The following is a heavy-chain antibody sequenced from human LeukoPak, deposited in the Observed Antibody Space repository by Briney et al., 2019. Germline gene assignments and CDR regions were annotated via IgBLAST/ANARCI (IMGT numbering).Heavy chain of an antibody. CDR3: ARHGIGSSGYLHPLYKRLRDDAFDI. CDR1: GGSISSSSYY. J-gene: IGHJ3*02. Sequence: PSETLSLTCTVSGGSISSSSYYWGWLRQPPGKGLEWIGSIYYSGSTYYNPSLKSRVTISVDTSKNQFSLKLSSVTAADTAVYYCARHGIGSSGYLHPLYKRLRDDAFDIWGQGTMVTVSS. CDR2: IYYSGST. V-gene: IGHV4-39*01. D-gene: IGHD3-22*01.